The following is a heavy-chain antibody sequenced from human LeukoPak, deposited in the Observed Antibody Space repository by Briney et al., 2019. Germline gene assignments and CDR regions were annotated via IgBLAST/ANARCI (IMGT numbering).Heavy chain of an antibody. CDR1: GYTLTELS. D-gene: IGHD1-26*01. CDR3: ATKNIVGATFYFDY. J-gene: IGHJ4*02. Sequence: ASVKVSCKVSGYTLTELSMHWVRQAPGKGLGWMGGFDPEDGETIYAQKFQGRVTMTEDTSTDTAYMELSSLRSEDTAVHYCATKNIVGATFYFDYWGQGTLVTVSS. CDR2: FDPEDGET. V-gene: IGHV1-24*01.